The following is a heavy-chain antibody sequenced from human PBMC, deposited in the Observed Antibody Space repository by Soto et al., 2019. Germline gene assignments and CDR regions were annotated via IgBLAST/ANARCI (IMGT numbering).Heavy chain of an antibody. CDR1: GFTFSNAW. CDR3: TTGEEVDYYGMDV. D-gene: IGHD3-16*01. CDR2: IKSKTDGGTT. V-gene: IGHV3-15*07. J-gene: IGHJ6*02. Sequence: GGSLRLSCAASGFTFSNAWMNWVRQAPGKGLEWVGRIKSKTDGGTTDYAAPVKGRFTISRDDSKNTLYLQMNSLKTEDTAVYYCTTGEEVDYYGMDVWGQGTTVTVSS.